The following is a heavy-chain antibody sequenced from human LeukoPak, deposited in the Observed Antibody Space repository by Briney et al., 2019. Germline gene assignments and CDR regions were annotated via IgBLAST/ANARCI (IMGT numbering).Heavy chain of an antibody. Sequence: GGSLRLSCAASGFTSSAYDMHWVRQITGGGLEWVSTSGTVGDTFYSDSVKGRFTISREYAKNSVHPQMNSLRVEDSAIYFCVRAAMPYIINGRRFDYWGQGTLVTVSS. J-gene: IGHJ4*02. V-gene: IGHV3-13*04. CDR1: GFTSSAYD. CDR3: VRAAMPYIINGRRFDY. CDR2: SGTVGDT. D-gene: IGHD2-2*01.